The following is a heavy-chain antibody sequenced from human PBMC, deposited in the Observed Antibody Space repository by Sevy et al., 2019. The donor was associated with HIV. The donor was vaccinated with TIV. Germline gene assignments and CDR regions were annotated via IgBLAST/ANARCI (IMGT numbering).Heavy chain of an antibody. Sequence: GGSLRLSCAASGFTFSSYGMHWVRQAPGKGLEWVAVIWYDGSNKYYADSVKGRFTISRDNSKNTLYLQMNRLRAEDTAVYYCARGTYYYDSSGYGGYFQHWGQGTLVTVSS. CDR1: GFTFSSYG. D-gene: IGHD3-22*01. V-gene: IGHV3-33*01. CDR2: IWYDGSNK. J-gene: IGHJ1*01. CDR3: ARGTYYYDSSGYGGYFQH.